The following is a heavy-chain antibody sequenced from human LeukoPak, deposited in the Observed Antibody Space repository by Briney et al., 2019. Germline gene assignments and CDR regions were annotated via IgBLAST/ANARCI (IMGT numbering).Heavy chain of an antibody. Sequence: SETLSLTCTVSGGSISSYYWSWLRQPAGKGLEWIGRIYTSGSTNYNPSLTSRVTMSVDTSKNQFSLKLSSVAVADTAVYYCARDKFPEWDYYDSSGYHDAFDIWGQGTMVTVSS. V-gene: IGHV4-4*07. CDR2: IYTSGST. J-gene: IGHJ3*02. D-gene: IGHD3-22*01. CDR1: GGSISSYY. CDR3: ARDKFPEWDYYDSSGYHDAFDI.